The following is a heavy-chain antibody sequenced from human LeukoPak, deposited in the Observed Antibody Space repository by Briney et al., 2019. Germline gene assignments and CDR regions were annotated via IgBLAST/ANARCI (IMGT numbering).Heavy chain of an antibody. Sequence: GGSLRLSCAASGFTFSSYAMSWVRQAPGKGLKWVSAISGSGGSTYYADSVKGRFTISRDNSKNTLYLQMNNLRAEDTAVYYCAKVGSSRRGNWFDPWGQGTLVTVSS. CDR2: ISGSGGST. J-gene: IGHJ5*02. CDR1: GFTFSSYA. CDR3: AKVGSSRRGNWFDP. D-gene: IGHD6-13*01. V-gene: IGHV3-23*01.